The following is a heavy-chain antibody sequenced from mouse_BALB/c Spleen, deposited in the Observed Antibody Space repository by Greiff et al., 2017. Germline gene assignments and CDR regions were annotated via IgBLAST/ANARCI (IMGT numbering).Heavy chain of an antibody. Sequence: EVKLMESGGGLVKPGGSLKLSCAASGFTFSSYTMSWVRQTPEKRLEWVAYISNGGGSTYYPDTVKGRFTISRDNAKNTLYLQMSSLKSEDTAMYYCARHFSNTWFAYWGQGTLVTVSA. CDR3: ARHFSNTWFAY. D-gene: IGHD2-5*01. V-gene: IGHV5-12-2*01. J-gene: IGHJ3*01. CDR1: GFTFSSYT. CDR2: ISNGGGST.